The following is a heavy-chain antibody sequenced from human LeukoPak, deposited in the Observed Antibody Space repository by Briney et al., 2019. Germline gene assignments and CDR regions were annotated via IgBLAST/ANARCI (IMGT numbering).Heavy chain of an antibody. CDR1: GGTFSSYA. Sequence: PVKVSCKASGGTFSSYAISWVRQAPGQGLEWMGRIVPIFGTANYAQKFQGRVTITTDESTSTAYMELSSLRSEDTAVYYCARGGFIGRGYSYGYPFDYWGQGTLVTVSS. CDR2: IVPIFGTA. CDR3: ARGGFIGRGYSYGYPFDY. J-gene: IGHJ4*02. D-gene: IGHD5-18*01. V-gene: IGHV1-69*05.